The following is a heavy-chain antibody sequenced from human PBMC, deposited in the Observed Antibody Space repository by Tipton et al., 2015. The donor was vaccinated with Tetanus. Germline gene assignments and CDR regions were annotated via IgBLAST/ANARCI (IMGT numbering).Heavy chain of an antibody. J-gene: IGHJ6*02. D-gene: IGHD3-22*01. V-gene: IGHV1-2*02. CDR2: IDPNSGGT. Sequence: QVQLVQSGAEVKKPGASVKVSCKASGYTFTGYYIYWVRQAPGQGLEWMGWIDPNSGGTVYAQKFQGRGTMTRGTSISTAYMELRSLRSDDTAVYYCARDRGDYIYYGMDVWGPGTTVTVS. CDR3: ARDRGDYIYYGMDV. CDR1: GYTFTGYY.